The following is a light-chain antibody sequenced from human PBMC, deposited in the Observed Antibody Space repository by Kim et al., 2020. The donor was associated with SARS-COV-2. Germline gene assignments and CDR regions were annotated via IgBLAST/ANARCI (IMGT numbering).Light chain of an antibody. CDR1: QYITRR. CDR3: QQYDTYPWT. Sequence: ASVGDRVTITCRASQYITRRLAGYQQKPGKAPKVLISKASTLESGVPSTFSGSGSGTDFTLTISSLQPDDFATYYCQQYDTYPWTFGQGTKVYIK. V-gene: IGKV1-5*03. J-gene: IGKJ1*01. CDR2: KAS.